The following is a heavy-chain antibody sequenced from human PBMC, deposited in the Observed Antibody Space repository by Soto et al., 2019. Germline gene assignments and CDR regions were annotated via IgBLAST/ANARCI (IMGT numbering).Heavy chain of an antibody. V-gene: IGHV1-58*01. CDR2: IVVGSGNT. D-gene: IGHD5-12*01. CDR1: GFTFTSSA. CDR3: ARDGDIVATIAGNYYYYYGMDV. J-gene: IGHJ6*02. Sequence: SVKVSCKASGFTFTSSAVQWVRQARGQRLEWIGWIVVGSGNTNYAQKLQGRVTMTTDTSTSTAYMELRSLRSDDTAVYYCARDGDIVATIAGNYYYYYGMDVWGQGTTVTVSS.